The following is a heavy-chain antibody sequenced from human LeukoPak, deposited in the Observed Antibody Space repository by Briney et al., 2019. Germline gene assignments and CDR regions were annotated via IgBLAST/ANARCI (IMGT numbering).Heavy chain of an antibody. CDR1: GFTFSSYE. CDR3: ARAFYRSGYYYFDY. D-gene: IGHD3-22*01. J-gene: IGHJ4*02. V-gene: IGHV3-48*03. CDR2: ISSSGSTI. Sequence: GGSLRLSCAASGFTFSSYEMNWVRQAPGKGLEWVSYISSSGSTIYYADSVKGRFTISRDNAKNSLYLQMNSLRAEDTAVYYCARAFYRSGYYYFDYWGQGTLVTVSS.